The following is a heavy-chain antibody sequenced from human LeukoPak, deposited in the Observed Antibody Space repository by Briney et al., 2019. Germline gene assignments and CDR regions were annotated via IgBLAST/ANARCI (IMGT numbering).Heavy chain of an antibody. V-gene: IGHV1-46*01. Sequence: ASVKVSCKASGYTFTSYYMHWVRQAPGQGLEWMGIINPSGGSTSYAQKFQGRVTMTRDTSISTAYMELSRLRSDDTAVYYCAREGYCSSTSCSNWFDPWGQGTLVTVSS. CDR3: AREGYCSSTSCSNWFDP. J-gene: IGHJ5*02. CDR2: INPSGGST. D-gene: IGHD2-2*01. CDR1: GYTFTSYY.